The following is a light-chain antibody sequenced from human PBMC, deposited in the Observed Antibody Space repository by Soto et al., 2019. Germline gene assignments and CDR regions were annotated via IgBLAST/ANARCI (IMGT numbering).Light chain of an antibody. J-gene: IGKJ1*01. Sequence: DIQMTQSPSTLSAFVGDSVTITCRASQSFSTWLAWYQQKPGKAPKLLIYDASSVESGVPSRFSGRGSGTEFTLTISSLQPDDFATYYCQQYNNYSTFGQGTKVDIK. CDR2: DAS. V-gene: IGKV1-5*01. CDR3: QQYNNYST. CDR1: QSFSTW.